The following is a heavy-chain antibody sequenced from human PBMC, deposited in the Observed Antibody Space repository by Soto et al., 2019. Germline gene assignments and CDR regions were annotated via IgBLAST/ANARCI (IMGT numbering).Heavy chain of an antibody. V-gene: IGHV1-69*13. CDR1: GGTFSSYA. J-gene: IGHJ4*02. CDR2: IIPIFGTA. Sequence: ASVKVSCKASGGTFSSYAISWVRQAPGQGLEWMGGIIPIFGTANYAQKFQGRVTITADESTSTAYMELSSLRSEDTAVYYCARGLILTGYFPFDYWGQGTLVTVSS. CDR3: ARGLILTGYFPFDY. D-gene: IGHD3-9*01.